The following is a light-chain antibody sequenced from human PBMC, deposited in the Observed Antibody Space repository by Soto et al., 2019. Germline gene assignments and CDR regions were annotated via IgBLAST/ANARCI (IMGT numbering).Light chain of an antibody. J-gene: IGLJ1*01. CDR2: ANS. CDR1: SSNIGAGYD. CDR3: QSYDIRHISYV. V-gene: IGLV1-40*01. Sequence: QSVLTQPPSGSGAPGQRVTISCTGSSSNIGAGYDVHWYQQLPGTAPKLLIYANSNRPAGVPDRFSASKSGTSASLAITGLQAEDDADYYCQSYDIRHISYVFATGAKVIVL.